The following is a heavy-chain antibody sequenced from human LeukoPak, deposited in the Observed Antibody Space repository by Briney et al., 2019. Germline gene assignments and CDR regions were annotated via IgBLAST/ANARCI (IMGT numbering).Heavy chain of an antibody. J-gene: IGHJ4*02. CDR2: LSSSSSYI. CDR3: ARDPYYYDSSGYYHFDY. D-gene: IGHD3-22*01. CDR1: GFTFSSYS. Sequence: GGSLRLSCAASGFTFSSYSMNWVRQAPGKGLEWVSSLSSSSSYIYYADSVKGRFTISRDNAKNSLYLQMNSLRAEDTAVYYCARDPYYYDSSGYYHFDYWGQGTLVTVSS. V-gene: IGHV3-21*01.